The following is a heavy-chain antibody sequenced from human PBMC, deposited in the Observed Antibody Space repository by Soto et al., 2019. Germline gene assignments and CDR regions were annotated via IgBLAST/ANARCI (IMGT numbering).Heavy chain of an antibody. J-gene: IGHJ4*02. D-gene: IGHD2-15*01. CDR3: ARVVKDIVVVVAATPFDY. CDR2: ISAYNGNT. V-gene: IGHV1-18*01. Sequence: QVQLVQSGAEVKKPGASVKVSCKASGYTFTSYGISWVRQAPGQGLEWMGWISAYNGNTNYAQKLQGRVTMTTDTSTSTAYMELRSLRSDDTAVYYCARVVKDIVVVVAATPFDYWGQGTLVTVSS. CDR1: GYTFTSYG.